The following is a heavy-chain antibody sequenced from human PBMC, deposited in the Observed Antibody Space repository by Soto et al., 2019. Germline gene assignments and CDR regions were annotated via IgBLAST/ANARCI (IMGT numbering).Heavy chain of an antibody. Sequence: ASVKVSCKASGYTFTSYGISWVRQAPGQGLEWMGWISAYNGNTNYAQKLQGRVTMTTDTSTSTAYMELRSLRSDDTAVYYCARFEWLPTPSYYCYGMDVWGQGTKVTVSS. V-gene: IGHV1-18*01. CDR2: ISAYNGNT. CDR3: ARFEWLPTPSYYCYGMDV. D-gene: IGHD3-9*01. J-gene: IGHJ6*02. CDR1: GYTFTSYG.